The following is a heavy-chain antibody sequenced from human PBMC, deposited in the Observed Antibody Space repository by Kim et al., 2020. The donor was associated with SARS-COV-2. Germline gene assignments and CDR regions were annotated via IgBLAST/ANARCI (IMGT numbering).Heavy chain of an antibody. Sequence: GGSLRLSCATSGFTFSRYALHWVRQAPGRGPEWVAVISSDGTIQNYVDSVKGRFTISRDNSKNTLFLQMNSLTPDDTAVYYCARRVFWSTYPFDYWGQGT. J-gene: IGHJ4*02. D-gene: IGHD3-3*01. CDR2: ISSDGTIQ. CDR3: ARRVFWSTYPFDY. CDR1: GFTFSRYA. V-gene: IGHV3-30-3*01.